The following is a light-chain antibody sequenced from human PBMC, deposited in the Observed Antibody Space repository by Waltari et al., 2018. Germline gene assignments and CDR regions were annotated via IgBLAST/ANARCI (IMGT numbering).Light chain of an antibody. CDR1: QSVHIN. V-gene: IGKV3-15*01. CDR3: QQYHDWPLT. CDR2: DAS. Sequence: EIVMTQSPATLSVSPGERATLSCRASQSVHINLAWYQQEPGQAPRLLVYDASTRATGIPARFGGSGSGTEFTLTISSLQSEDFAVYYCQQYHDWPLTFAGGTKVEIK. J-gene: IGKJ4*01.